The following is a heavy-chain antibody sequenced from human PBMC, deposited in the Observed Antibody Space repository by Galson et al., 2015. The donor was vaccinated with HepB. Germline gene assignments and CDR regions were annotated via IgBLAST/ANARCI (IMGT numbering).Heavy chain of an antibody. CDR3: AQGSDRMQWLVLTRRGY. Sequence: SLRLSCAASGFTLGSYSMNWVRQAPGKGLEWVSSISSSSSSYIYYADSVRGRFTISRDNAKNSLYLQMNSLRAEDTAVSYCAQGSDRMQWLVLTRRGYWGEGTLVTVSS. V-gene: IGHV3-21*01. CDR1: GFTLGSYS. CDR2: ISSSSSSYI. J-gene: IGHJ4*02. D-gene: IGHD6-19*01.